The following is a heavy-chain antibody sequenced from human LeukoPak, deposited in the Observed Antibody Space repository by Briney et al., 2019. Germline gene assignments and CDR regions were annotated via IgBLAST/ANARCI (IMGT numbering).Heavy chain of an antibody. V-gene: IGHV3-66*01. D-gene: IGHD6-19*01. CDR1: GFTLSSYA. J-gene: IGHJ4*02. Sequence: GGSLRLSCAASGFTLSSYAMSWVRQAPGKGLEWVSDIYSGGSTYYADSVRGRFTISRDNAKNSLYLQMNSLRAEDTAVYYCAREPKQWLVPIDYWGQGTLVTVSS. CDR2: IYSGGST. CDR3: AREPKQWLVPIDY.